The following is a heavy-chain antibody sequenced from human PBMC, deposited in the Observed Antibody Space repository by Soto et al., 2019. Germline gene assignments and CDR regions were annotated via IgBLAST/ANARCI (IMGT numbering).Heavy chain of an antibody. D-gene: IGHD2-2*02. CDR3: GLGAAPKPYFDY. CDR1: GGSISSGGYY. V-gene: IGHV4-31*03. Sequence: QVQLQESGPGLVKPSQTLSLTCTVSGGSISSGGYYWSWIRQHPGKGLEWIGYIYYSGSTYYNPSLKSRVTISVDTSKNQFSLKLSSVTAADTAVYFCGLGAAPKPYFDYWGQGTLVTVSS. CDR2: IYYSGST. J-gene: IGHJ4*02.